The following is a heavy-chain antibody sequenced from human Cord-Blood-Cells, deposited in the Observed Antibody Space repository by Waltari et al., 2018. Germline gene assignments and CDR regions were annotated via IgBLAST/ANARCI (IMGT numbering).Heavy chain of an antibody. J-gene: IGHJ2*01. D-gene: IGHD3-16*01. Sequence: QVQLVESGGGVVQPGGSLRLSCAASGFTFSSYGMHWVRQAPGKGVDGVAFIRIDGSKKYCADSVKCRFTISRDNSKNTLYLQMNSLRAEDTAVYYCAKGGETNYWYFDLWGRGTLVTVSS. CDR3: AKGGETNYWYFDL. CDR1: GFTFSSYG. V-gene: IGHV3-30*02. CDR2: IRIDGSKK.